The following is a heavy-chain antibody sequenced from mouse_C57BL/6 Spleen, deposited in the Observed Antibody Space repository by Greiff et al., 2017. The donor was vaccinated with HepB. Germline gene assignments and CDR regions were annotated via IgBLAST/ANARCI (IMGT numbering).Heavy chain of an antibody. V-gene: IGHV1-64*01. D-gene: IGHD1-1*01. CDR2: IHPNSGST. Sequence: VQLQQPGAELVKPGASVKLSCKASGYTFTSYWMHWVKQRPGQGLEWIGMIHPNSGSTNYNEKFKSKATLTVDKSSSTAYMQLSSLTSEDSAVYYGATAYGSSYEEYFDVWGTGTTVTVSS. J-gene: IGHJ1*03. CDR1: GYTFTSYW. CDR3: ATAYGSSYEEYFDV.